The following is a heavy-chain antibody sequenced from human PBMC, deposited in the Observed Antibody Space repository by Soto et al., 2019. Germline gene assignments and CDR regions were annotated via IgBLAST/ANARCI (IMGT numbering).Heavy chain of an antibody. CDR3: AIFSGGDSAHTYSSVP. CDR2: ISSSGGST. CDR1: GFTFSNYA. V-gene: IGHV3-23*01. J-gene: IGHJ5*02. D-gene: IGHD2-21*02. Sequence: GGSLRLSCAASGFTFSNYAMSWVRQAPGKGLEWVSTISSSGGSTYYADSVKGRFTISRDNSKNTLYLQMNSLRAEDTAVYYCAIFSGGDSAHTYSSVPWGQETLVTVSS.